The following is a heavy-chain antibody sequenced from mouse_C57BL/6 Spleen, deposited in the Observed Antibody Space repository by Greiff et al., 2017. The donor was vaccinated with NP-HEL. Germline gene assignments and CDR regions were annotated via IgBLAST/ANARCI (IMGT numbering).Heavy chain of an antibody. V-gene: IGHV1-54*01. CDR3: ARSGVITTVVGAMDY. J-gene: IGHJ4*01. Sequence: VQLQQSGAELVRPGTSVKVSCKSSGYAFTNYLIEWVKQRPGQGLEWIGVINPGSGGTNYNEKFKGKATLTADKSSSTAYMPLSSLTSEDSEVYFCARSGVITTVVGAMDYWGQGTSVTVSS. D-gene: IGHD1-1*01. CDR1: GYAFTNYL. CDR2: INPGSGGT.